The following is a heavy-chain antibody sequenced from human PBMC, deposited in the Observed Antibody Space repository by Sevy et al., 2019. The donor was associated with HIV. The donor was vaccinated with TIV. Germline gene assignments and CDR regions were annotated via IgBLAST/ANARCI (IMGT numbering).Heavy chain of an antibody. CDR3: AGENAWGRGYS. CDR1: GGSITSLY. Sequence: SETLSLTCTVSGGSITSLYWNWIRQPPGKGLEWIANIYYNGHINYNPSLKSRVTLSLYTSKNQFSLRLSYVTAADTAMYYCAGENAWGRGYSWGQGTLVTVSS. CDR2: IYYNGHI. J-gene: IGHJ4*02. D-gene: IGHD6-25*01. V-gene: IGHV4-59*08.